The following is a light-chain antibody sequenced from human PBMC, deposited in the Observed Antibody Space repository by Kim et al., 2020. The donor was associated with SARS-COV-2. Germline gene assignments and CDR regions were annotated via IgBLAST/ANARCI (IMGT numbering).Light chain of an antibody. CDR1: QSVSSNY. CDR2: GAS. CDR3: QQYSSSPAT. Sequence: LSQGERATLSCRASQSVSSNYLAWYQQKPGQAPRLLIYGASSRATGIPDRFSGSGSGTDFTLTITRLEPEDFAVYYCQQYSSSPATFGQGTKVEI. V-gene: IGKV3-20*01. J-gene: IGKJ1*01.